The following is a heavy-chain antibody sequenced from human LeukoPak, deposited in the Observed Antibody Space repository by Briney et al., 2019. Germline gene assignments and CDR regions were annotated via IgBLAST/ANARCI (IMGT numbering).Heavy chain of an antibody. CDR3: ARDRSSFSYAFDI. D-gene: IGHD6-6*01. J-gene: IGHJ3*02. V-gene: IGHV1-3*04. Sequence: HRASVKVSCKASGYTFTTYAIHWVRQAPGQRLGWMGWISTYNDDRKYSPKFQGTVTITTDTSASTAYLELSSLRSEDTAVYYCARDRSSFSYAFDIWGQGTMVTVSS. CDR2: ISTYNDDR. CDR1: GYTFTTYA.